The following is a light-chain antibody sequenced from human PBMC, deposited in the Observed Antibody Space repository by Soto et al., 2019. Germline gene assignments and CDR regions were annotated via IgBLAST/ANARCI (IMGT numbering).Light chain of an antibody. V-gene: IGKV3-15*01. CDR3: QQYNDWPPT. Sequence: EIVLTQSPATLSVSLGDSATLSCRASQSVSLSLAWYQMRPGQPPRLLIYGASTRATDIPARFSGSGSGTEFTLTISSLQPEDLAVYYCQQYNDWPPTFGPGTKVDIK. CDR2: GAS. CDR1: QSVSLS. J-gene: IGKJ3*01.